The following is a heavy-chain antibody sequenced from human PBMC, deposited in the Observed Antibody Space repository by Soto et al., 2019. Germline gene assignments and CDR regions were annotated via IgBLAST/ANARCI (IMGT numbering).Heavy chain of an antibody. CDR3: AKYYDILTGYYKNWFDP. V-gene: IGHV3-21*01. J-gene: IGHJ5*02. Sequence: GGSLRLSCAASGFTFSSYSMNWVRRAPGKGLEWVSSISSSSSYIYYADSVKGRFTISRDNAKNSLYLQMNSLRAEDTAVYYCAKYYDILTGYYKNWFDPWGQGTLVTVSS. CDR2: ISSSSSYI. D-gene: IGHD3-9*01. CDR1: GFTFSSYS.